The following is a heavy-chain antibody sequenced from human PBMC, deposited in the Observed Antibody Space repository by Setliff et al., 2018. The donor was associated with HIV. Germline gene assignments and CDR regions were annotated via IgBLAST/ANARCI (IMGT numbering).Heavy chain of an antibody. CDR1: GYTFTNYD. V-gene: IGHV1-2*02. CDR3: ARTLPQYTNLFDY. J-gene: IGHJ4*02. D-gene: IGHD5-18*01. CDR2: INPNSGGT. Sequence: ASVKVSCKASGYTFTNYDMHWVRQAPGQGLEWMGWINPNSGGTNYAQKFQGRVTMTRDTSISTAYMELSRLRSDDTAVYYCARTLPQYTNLFDYWGQGTLVTVSS.